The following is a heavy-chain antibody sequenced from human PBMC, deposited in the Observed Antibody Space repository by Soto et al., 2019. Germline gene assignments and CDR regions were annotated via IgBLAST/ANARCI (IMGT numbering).Heavy chain of an antibody. J-gene: IGHJ5*02. Sequence: GGSLRLSCAASAFTFSSQAMSWVRQAPGKGLGWVSGISGSGGRTYYADSVKGRFTVSRDNAKNTLYLQVNSLRAEDTAVYYCARDPTYNWFDPWGQGTLVTVSS. CDR3: ARDPTYNWFDP. CDR2: ISGSGGRT. CDR1: AFTFSSQA. V-gene: IGHV3-23*01.